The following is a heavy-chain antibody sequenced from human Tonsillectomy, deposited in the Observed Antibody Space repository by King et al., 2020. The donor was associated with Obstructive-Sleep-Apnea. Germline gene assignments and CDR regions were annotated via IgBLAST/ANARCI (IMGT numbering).Heavy chain of an antibody. Sequence: VQLVESGGGLVKPGGSLRLSCAASGFSFSDSYMSWIRQAPGKGLEWVSYITSDSNTVYYAESVKGRFTISRDNAKNSLYLQMNSLRAEDTAVYYCARAMYYYDSAAFDYWGQGTLVTVSS. CDR1: GFSFSDSY. CDR2: ITSDSNTV. J-gene: IGHJ4*02. CDR3: ARAMYYYDSAAFDY. V-gene: IGHV3-11*01. D-gene: IGHD3-22*01.